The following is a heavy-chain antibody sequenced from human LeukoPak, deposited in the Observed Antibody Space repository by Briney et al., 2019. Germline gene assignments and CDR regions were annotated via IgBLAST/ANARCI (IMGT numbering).Heavy chain of an antibody. V-gene: IGHV1-2*06. CDR3: ARLADYYDSSGSAS. CDR2: INPNSGGT. J-gene: IGHJ5*02. Sequence: ASVKVSCKASGYTFTGYYMHWVRQAPGQGLEWMGRINPNSGGTNYAQKFQGRVTMTRDTSISTAYMELSRLKSDDTAVYYCARLADYYDSSGSASWGQGTLVTVSS. D-gene: IGHD3-22*01. CDR1: GYTFTGYY.